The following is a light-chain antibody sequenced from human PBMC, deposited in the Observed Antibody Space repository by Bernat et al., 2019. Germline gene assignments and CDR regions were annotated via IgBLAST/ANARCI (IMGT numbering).Light chain of an antibody. CDR1: SSDIGAYNY. CDR2: DVT. V-gene: IGLV2-14*01. CDR3: SSYTSSTTLM. J-gene: IGLJ3*02. Sequence: QSALTQPASLSGSPGQSITISCTGTSSDIGAYNYVSWYQQHPGKAPKLMIYDVTNRPSGVSDRFSVSKSGNTASLSVSGLQAEDEADYYCSSYTSSTTLMFGGGTKLTVL.